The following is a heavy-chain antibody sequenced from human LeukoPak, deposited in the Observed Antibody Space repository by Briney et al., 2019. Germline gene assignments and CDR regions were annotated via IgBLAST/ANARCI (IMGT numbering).Heavy chain of an antibody. D-gene: IGHD5-24*01. CDR2: ISSSSSYI. Sequence: PGGSPRFSCAASGFTFSSYSMNWVRQAPGKGLEWVSSISSSSSYIYYADSVKGRFTISRDNAKNSLYLQMNTLRAEGTAVYYCARGKNEWLQSCYDYWGQGTLVTVSS. CDR3: ARGKNEWLQSCYDY. V-gene: IGHV3-21*01. J-gene: IGHJ4*02. CDR1: GFTFSSYS.